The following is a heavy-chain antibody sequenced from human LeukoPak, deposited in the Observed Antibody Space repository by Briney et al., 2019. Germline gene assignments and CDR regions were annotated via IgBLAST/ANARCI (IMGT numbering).Heavy chain of an antibody. CDR1: DGSISSYC. Sequence: ASETLSLTCTVSDGSISSYCWSWIRQPAGKGLEWIGHIYTTGSTNYNPSLKSRVTMSVDTSKNQFSLRLSSVTAADTAVYYCARSALNLYDRWGQGTLVTVSS. CDR2: IYTTGST. J-gene: IGHJ4*02. CDR3: ARSALNLYDR. D-gene: IGHD2-8*01. V-gene: IGHV4-4*07.